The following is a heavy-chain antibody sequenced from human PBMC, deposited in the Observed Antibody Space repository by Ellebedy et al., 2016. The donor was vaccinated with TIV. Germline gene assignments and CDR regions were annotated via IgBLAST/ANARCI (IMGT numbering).Heavy chain of an antibody. CDR1: GFTFSTYS. V-gene: IGHV3-21*01. CDR3: ARDVLAIAVPVV. CDR2: ISSSSAYM. Sequence: GGSLRLSCAASGFTFSTYSMNWVRQAPGKGLEWVSSISSSSAYMYYADSVKGRFTISRDNAKNSLYLQMNSLRAEDTAVYYCARDVLAIAVPVVWGQGTLVTVSS. J-gene: IGHJ4*02. D-gene: IGHD6-19*01.